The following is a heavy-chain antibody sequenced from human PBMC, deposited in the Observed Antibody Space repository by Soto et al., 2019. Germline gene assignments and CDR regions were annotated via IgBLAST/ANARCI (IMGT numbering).Heavy chain of an antibody. J-gene: IGHJ4*02. D-gene: IGHD6-13*01. CDR3: ARGGHSSSWYRLEAYFFDY. Sequence: QVQLVESGGGVVQPGRSLRLSCEASGFTFKSYGMHWVRQAPGKGLEWVAVVWYDGTNKKYADSVKGRFNIYRDNSKNTLYLQTDSLRAEDTGIYYCARGGHSSSWYRLEAYFFDYWGQGSLVTVCS. CDR2: VWYDGTNK. CDR1: GFTFKSYG. V-gene: IGHV3-33*01.